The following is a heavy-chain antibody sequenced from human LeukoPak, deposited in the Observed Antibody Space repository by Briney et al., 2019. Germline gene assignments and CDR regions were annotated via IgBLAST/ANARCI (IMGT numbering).Heavy chain of an antibody. D-gene: IGHD6-13*01. CDR2: ISSNGGST. V-gene: IGHV3-64*01. CDR1: GFTFSSYA. CDR3: AGGSSSWYDTIN. Sequence: GGSLRLSCAASGFTFSSYAMHWVRQAPGKGLEYVSAISSNGGSTYYANSVKGRFTISRDNSKNTLYLQMGSLRAEDMAVYYCAGGSSSWYDTINWGQGTLVTVSS. J-gene: IGHJ4*02.